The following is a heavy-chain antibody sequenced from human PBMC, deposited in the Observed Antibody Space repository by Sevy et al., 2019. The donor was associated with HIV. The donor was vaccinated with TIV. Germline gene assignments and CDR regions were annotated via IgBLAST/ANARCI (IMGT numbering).Heavy chain of an antibody. CDR2: INPSGGST. CDR3: ARGQYYDSSALEAFDI. D-gene: IGHD3-22*01. V-gene: IGHV1-46*01. CDR1: GYTFTSYY. Sequence: ASVKVSCKASGYTFTSYYMHWVRQAPGQGLEWMGIINPSGGSTSYAQKFQGRVTMTRDTSTSTVYMELSSLRSEDTAVYYCARGQYYDSSALEAFDIWGQGTMVTVSS. J-gene: IGHJ3*02.